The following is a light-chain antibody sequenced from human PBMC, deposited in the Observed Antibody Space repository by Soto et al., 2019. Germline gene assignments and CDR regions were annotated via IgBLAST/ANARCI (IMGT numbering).Light chain of an antibody. CDR3: QQSYSIPRIT. Sequence: DIQMTQFPSSLSASVGDRVTITCRASQTISNYLNWYQQKPGKAPELLIYVASSLQSGIPSRFSGSGSGTDFTLTISSLQPEDFATYYCQQSYSIPRITFGQGTRLEIK. CDR1: QTISNY. V-gene: IGKV1-39*01. CDR2: VAS. J-gene: IGKJ5*01.